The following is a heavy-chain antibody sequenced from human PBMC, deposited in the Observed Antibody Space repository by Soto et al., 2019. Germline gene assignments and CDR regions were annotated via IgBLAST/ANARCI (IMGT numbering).Heavy chain of an antibody. CDR2: IIPIFGRP. V-gene: IGHV1-69*13. CDR3: AREGSGYNL. J-gene: IGHJ4*02. Sequence: ASVKVSCKASGGSFSSFGISWVRQAPGQGLEWMGGIIPIFGRPNYAQRFRGRLTITADESTNTVYLELIDLRSEDTAVYYCAREGSGYNLWGQGTQVTVSS. D-gene: IGHD5-12*01. CDR1: GGSFSSFG.